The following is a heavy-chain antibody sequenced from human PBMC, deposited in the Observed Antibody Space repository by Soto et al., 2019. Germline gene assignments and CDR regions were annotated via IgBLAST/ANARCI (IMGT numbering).Heavy chain of an antibody. V-gene: IGHV4-31*03. D-gene: IGHD3-10*01. J-gene: IGHJ4*02. CDR1: GGSISSGGYY. Sequence: QVQLQESGPGLVKPSQTLSLTCTVSGGSISSGGYYWSWIRQHPGKGLEWIGYIYYSGSTYYNPSLKSRVTISVDTSKIQFSLKLSSVTAADTAVYYCARVTMVRGVIITLDYWGQGTLVTVSS. CDR3: ARVTMVRGVIITLDY. CDR2: IYYSGST.